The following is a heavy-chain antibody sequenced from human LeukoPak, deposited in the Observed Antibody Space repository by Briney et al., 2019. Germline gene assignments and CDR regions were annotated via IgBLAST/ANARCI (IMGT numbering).Heavy chain of an antibody. V-gene: IGHV4-59*08. Sequence: SETLSLTCTVSGGSMRNYYWSWIRQPPGKGLEWIGYIYYSGSTNYNPSLKTRITISVDTSKNLFSLKVTSVTAADTAVYYCASHYRYAFDIWGQGALVTVSS. CDR3: ASHYRYAFDI. D-gene: IGHD3-16*02. J-gene: IGHJ3*02. CDR2: IYYSGST. CDR1: GGSMRNYY.